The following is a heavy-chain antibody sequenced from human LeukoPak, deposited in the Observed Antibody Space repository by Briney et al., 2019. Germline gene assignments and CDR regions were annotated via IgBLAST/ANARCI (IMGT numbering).Heavy chain of an antibody. CDR1: GYYINSGYY. J-gene: IGHJ4*02. CDR2: VYHSGST. CDR3: ARQGRGGSGWLSFDY. Sequence: SETLSLTCAVSGYYINSGYYWDWIRQPPGKGLEWIGNVYHSGSTYYNPSLKSRVTISVDMSKNHFFLELTSVTAADTAVYYCARQGRGGSGWLSFDYWGQGILVTVSS. V-gene: IGHV4-38-2*01. D-gene: IGHD6-19*01.